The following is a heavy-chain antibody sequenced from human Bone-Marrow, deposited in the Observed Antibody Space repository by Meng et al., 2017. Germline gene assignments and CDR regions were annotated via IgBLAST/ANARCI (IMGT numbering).Heavy chain of an antibody. J-gene: IGHJ5*02. CDR1: GGSFSYYY. V-gene: IGHV4-34*01. Sequence: QLQVQQWGEGPLKTSVALCRNCAVYGGSFSYYYWSWNGQTPGKGLGWIGESNQSGSSNYKQALKSREAVGVDTAKNHSSLKLTAVTAADTDVYFWASIWFGVSWFDPWGQGTLVTVSS. CDR2: SNQSGSS. CDR3: ASIWFGVSWFDP. D-gene: IGHD3-10*01.